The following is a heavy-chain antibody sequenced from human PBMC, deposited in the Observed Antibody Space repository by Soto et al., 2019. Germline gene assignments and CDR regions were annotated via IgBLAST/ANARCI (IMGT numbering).Heavy chain of an antibody. CDR1: GGTFSSYA. CDR3: ASRQQLVPPRAYYYYYGMDV. V-gene: IGHV1-69*13. Sequence: GASVKVSCKASGGTFSSYAISWVRQAPGQGLEWMGGITPIFGTANYAQKFQGRVTITADESTSTAYMELSSLRSEDTAVYYCASRQQLVPPRAYYYYYGMDVWGQGTTVTVSS. D-gene: IGHD6-13*01. J-gene: IGHJ6*02. CDR2: ITPIFGTA.